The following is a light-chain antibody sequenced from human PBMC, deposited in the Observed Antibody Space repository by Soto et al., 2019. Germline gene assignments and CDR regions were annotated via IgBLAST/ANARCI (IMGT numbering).Light chain of an antibody. V-gene: IGLV2-11*01. J-gene: IGLJ1*01. CDR3: CSYAGGYTFEV. Sequence: HSVLTESRSVSVSPGQSVAISCTGTSSDVGGYNYVSWYQQHPGKAPKLIIYDVNKRPSGVPDRFSGSKSGNTASLTISGLQAEDEADYYCCSYAGGYTFEVFGTGTKVTVL. CDR2: DVN. CDR1: SSDVGGYNY.